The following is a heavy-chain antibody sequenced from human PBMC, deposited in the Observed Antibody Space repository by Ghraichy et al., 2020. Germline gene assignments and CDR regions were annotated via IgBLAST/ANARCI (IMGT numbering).Heavy chain of an antibody. CDR1: GFTFTTTT. J-gene: IGHJ3*02. Sequence: ESLNISCVGSGFTFTTTTMSWVRQAPGKGLGWVDRMKEDDTEEYYVDSVRGRFTISRDNAKNSLYLQMNSLRDEDTAVYYCARGGRKYFDIWGQGTMVTVSS. V-gene: IGHV3-7*01. CDR3: ARGGRKYFDI. D-gene: IGHD2-15*01. CDR2: MKEDDTEE.